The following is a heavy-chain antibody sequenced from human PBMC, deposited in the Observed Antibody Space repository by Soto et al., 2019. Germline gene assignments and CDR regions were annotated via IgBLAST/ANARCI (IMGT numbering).Heavy chain of an antibody. CDR3: ARGGRFVVVAATGSSHYFDY. D-gene: IGHD2-15*01. CDR1: GGSFSGYY. J-gene: IGHJ4*02. V-gene: IGHV4-34*01. CDR2: INHSGST. Sequence: SETLSLTCAVYGGSFSGYYWSWIRQPPGKGLEWIGEINHSGSTNYNPSLRSRVTISEDTSKNHFSLKMSSVNAADTAVYYCARGGRFVVVAATGSSHYFDYWGQGTLVTVSS.